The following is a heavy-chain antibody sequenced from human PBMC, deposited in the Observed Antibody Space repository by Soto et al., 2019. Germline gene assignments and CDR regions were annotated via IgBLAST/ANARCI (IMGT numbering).Heavy chain of an antibody. CDR2: INHSGST. J-gene: IGHJ4*02. Sequence: QVQLQQWGAGLLKPSETLSLTCAVYGGSFSGYYWSWIRQPPGKVLDWIGEINHSGSTNYNPSLKSRVTISVDTSKNQFSLKLSSVTAADTAVYYCARLGYYYDSSGYPEYFDYWGQGTLVTVSS. D-gene: IGHD3-22*01. V-gene: IGHV4-34*01. CDR1: GGSFSGYY. CDR3: ARLGYYYDSSGYPEYFDY.